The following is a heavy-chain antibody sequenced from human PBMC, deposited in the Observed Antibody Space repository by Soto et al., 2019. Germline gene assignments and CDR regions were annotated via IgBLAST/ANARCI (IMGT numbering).Heavy chain of an antibody. CDR3: SKVKYSTYARYLQH. J-gene: IGHJ1*01. D-gene: IGHD6-13*01. CDR2: IYPGDSDT. V-gene: IGHV5-51*01. Sequence: GESLQISCKGSGYSFTSYWIGWVRQMPGKGLEWMGIIYPGDSDTRYSPSFQGQVTISADKSISTAYLQWSSLKASDTAMYYCSKVKYSTYARYLQHWVQGTPVTVAS. CDR1: GYSFTSYW.